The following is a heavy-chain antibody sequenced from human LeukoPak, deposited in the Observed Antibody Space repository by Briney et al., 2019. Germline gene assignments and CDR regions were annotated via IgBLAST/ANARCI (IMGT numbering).Heavy chain of an antibody. D-gene: IGHD4-23*01. V-gene: IGHV4-39*07. J-gene: IGHJ4*02. CDR3: ARVRAVVTPWVFDY. Sequence: PSETLSLTCSVSGGSISSSTYYWGWIRQPPGKGLQWIGSIFYAGNTYYKPSLKGRVTISVDTSKNQFSLTLTSMTAADTAVYYCARVRAVVTPWVFDYWGKGTLVTVSS. CDR1: GGSISSSTYY. CDR2: IFYAGNT.